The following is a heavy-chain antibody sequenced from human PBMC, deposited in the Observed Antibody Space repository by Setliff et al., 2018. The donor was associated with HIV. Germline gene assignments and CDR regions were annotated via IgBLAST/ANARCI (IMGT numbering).Heavy chain of an antibody. V-gene: IGHV4-38-2*01. CDR3: ASRVYYNDSNNFLREEGFDP. CDR1: GYSISSGYY. CDR2: IYTSGTT. D-gene: IGHD3-22*01. Sequence: SETLSLTCAASGYSISSGYYWSWIRQPPGKGLEWIGSIYTSGTTNYNPSLKSRVTISLDTSNNQFSLKLSSVTAADTAVYYCASRVYYNDSNNFLREEGFDPWGQGTLVTVSS. J-gene: IGHJ5*02.